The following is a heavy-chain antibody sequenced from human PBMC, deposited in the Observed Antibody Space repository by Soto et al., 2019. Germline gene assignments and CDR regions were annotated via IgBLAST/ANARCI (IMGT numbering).Heavy chain of an antibody. D-gene: IGHD2-21*02. CDR3: ASKAACGGDCYAFDS. Sequence: QVQLVQSGAEVKKPGSSVKISCKASGGTFSSNTINWVRQAAGQGLVWMGGIIPLFGTANYAEKFQGRVTITADKSTNTEYMELSSLRSEDTAVYYCASKAACGGDCYAFDSWGQGTLVTVSS. CDR1: GGTFSSNT. CDR2: IIPLFGTA. V-gene: IGHV1-69*06. J-gene: IGHJ4*02.